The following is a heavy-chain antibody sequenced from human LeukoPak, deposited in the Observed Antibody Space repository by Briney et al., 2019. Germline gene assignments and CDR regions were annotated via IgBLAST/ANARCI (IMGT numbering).Heavy chain of an antibody. Sequence: PGGSLRLSCAASGFTFSSYSMNWVRQAPGKGLEWVSSISSSSSYIYYADSVKGRFTISRDNAKNSLYPQMNSLRAEDTAVYYCASLVTMVRGVISELDYWGQGTLVTVSS. J-gene: IGHJ4*02. CDR2: ISSSSSYI. CDR1: GFTFSSYS. CDR3: ASLVTMVRGVISELDY. V-gene: IGHV3-21*01. D-gene: IGHD3-10*01.